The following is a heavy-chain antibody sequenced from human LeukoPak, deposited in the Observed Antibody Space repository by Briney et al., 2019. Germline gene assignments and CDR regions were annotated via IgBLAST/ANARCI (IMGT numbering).Heavy chain of an antibody. CDR1: GLTFSGYW. CDR3: ASDGGPFDH. J-gene: IGHJ4*02. V-gene: IGHV3-7*01. CDR2: INQGASEK. Sequence: GGSLRLSCAASGLTFSGYWMSWVRQAPRKGLEWVANINQGASEKYYVDSVRGRFTISRDNAKKSVTLQMNSLRVDDTAVYYCASDGGPFDHWGQGTLVTVSS. D-gene: IGHD3-3*01.